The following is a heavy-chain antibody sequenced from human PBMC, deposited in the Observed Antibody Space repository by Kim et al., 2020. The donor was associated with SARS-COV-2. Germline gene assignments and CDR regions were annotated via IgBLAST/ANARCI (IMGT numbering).Heavy chain of an antibody. CDR3: ARGSGYYRFFDY. D-gene: IGHD3-22*01. CDR2: IYYSGST. Sequence: SETLSLTCTVSGGSISSSSYYWGWIRQPPGKGLEWIGSIYYSGSTYYNPSLKSRVTISVDTSKNQFSLKLSSVTAADTAVYYCARGSGYYRFFDYWGQGTLVTVSS. J-gene: IGHJ4*02. CDR1: GGSISSSSYY. V-gene: IGHV4-39*07.